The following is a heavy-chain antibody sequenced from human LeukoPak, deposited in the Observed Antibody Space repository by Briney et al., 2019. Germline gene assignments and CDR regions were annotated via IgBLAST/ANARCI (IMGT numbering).Heavy chain of an antibody. V-gene: IGHV3-49*04. CDR1: GFTFADHA. J-gene: IGHJ4*02. CDR3: TTAFPDIVGPKEQGDYFDY. D-gene: IGHD2-15*01. CDR2: IRSNTAYGGTT. Sequence: PGGSLRLSCTASGFTFADHAMSWVRQAPGKGLEWVGFIRSNTAYGGTTEYAASVKGRFTISRDDSKNTLYLQMNSLKTEDTAVYYCTTAFPDIVGPKEQGDYFDYWGQGTLVTVSS.